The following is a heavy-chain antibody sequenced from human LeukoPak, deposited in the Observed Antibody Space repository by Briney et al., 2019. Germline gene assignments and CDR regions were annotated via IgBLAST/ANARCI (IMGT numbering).Heavy chain of an antibody. CDR2: ISAYNGNT. V-gene: IGHV1-18*01. J-gene: IGHJ4*02. Sequence: GASVKVSCKTYGYTFTSYDIKWVRQAPGQGLEWMGWISAYNGNTNYAQKLQGRVTMTTDTSTSTAYMELRSLRSDDTAVYYCARCGGDCYWVDYWGQGTLVTVSS. CDR3: ARCGGDCYWVDY. D-gene: IGHD2-21*02. CDR1: GYTFTSYD.